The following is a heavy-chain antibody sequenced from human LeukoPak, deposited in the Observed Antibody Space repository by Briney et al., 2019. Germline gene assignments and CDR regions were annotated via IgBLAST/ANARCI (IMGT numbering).Heavy chain of an antibody. J-gene: IGHJ4*02. V-gene: IGHV3-30-3*01. Sequence: PGRSLRLSCAASGFTFSSYAMHWVRQAPGKGLEWVAVISYDGSNKYYADSVKGRFTISRDNSKNTLYLQMNSLRAEDTAVYYCARDLGFSSEDLWGQGTLVTVS. CDR3: ARDLGFSSEDL. D-gene: IGHD6-19*01. CDR2: ISYDGSNK. CDR1: GFTFSSYA.